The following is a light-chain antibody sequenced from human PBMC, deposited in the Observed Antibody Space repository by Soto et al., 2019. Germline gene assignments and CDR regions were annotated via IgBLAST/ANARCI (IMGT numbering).Light chain of an antibody. Sequence: QSVLTQPASVSGSPGQSITISCTGTSSDVAAYDYVSWYQQHPGQAPKLIIYEVANRPSGVSSRFSGSKSSSTASLTISGLQPEDEAHYYCSSYTIDSSVVFGGGTQLTVL. CDR3: SSYTIDSSVV. V-gene: IGLV2-14*01. CDR1: SSDVAAYDY. J-gene: IGLJ2*01. CDR2: EVA.